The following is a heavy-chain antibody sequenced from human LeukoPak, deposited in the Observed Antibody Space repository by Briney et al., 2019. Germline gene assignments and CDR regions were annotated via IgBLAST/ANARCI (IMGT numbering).Heavy chain of an antibody. CDR2: INHSGST. J-gene: IGHJ4*02. CDR3: ARAPAAAGTIDY. CDR1: GGSFSGHF. D-gene: IGHD6-13*01. V-gene: IGHV4-34*01. Sequence: SETLSLTCAVYGGSFSGHFWTWIRQPPGKGLEWVGEINHSGSTNYNASLKSRVTISVDTSKNHFSLKLSSVTAADTAVYYCARAPAAAGTIDYWGQGTLVTVSS.